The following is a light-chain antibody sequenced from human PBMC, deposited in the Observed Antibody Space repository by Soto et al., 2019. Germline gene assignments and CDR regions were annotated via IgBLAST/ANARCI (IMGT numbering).Light chain of an antibody. V-gene: IGKV3-11*01. CDR1: QSVSSY. J-gene: IGKJ3*01. CDR3: QQRSNWPLT. CDR2: DAS. Sequence: EIVLTQLPATLSLSPGERATLSCRSSQSVSSYLAWYQQKPGQAPRLLIYDASNRATGIPARFSGSGSGTDFTLTISSLEPEDFAVYYCQQRSNWPLTFGPGTKVDIK.